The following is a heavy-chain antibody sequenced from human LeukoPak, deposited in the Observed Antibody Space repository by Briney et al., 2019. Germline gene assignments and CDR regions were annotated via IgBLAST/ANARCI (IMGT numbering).Heavy chain of an antibody. CDR2: INHSGST. V-gene: IGHV4-34*01. CDR3: ASSGYYYVPFDY. Sequence: SETLSLTCAVYGGSFSGYYWSWIRQPPGKGLEWIGEINHSGSTNYNPSLKSRVTLSVDTSKNQFSLKLSSVTAADAAVYYCASSGYYYVPFDYWGQGTLVTVSS. J-gene: IGHJ4*02. CDR1: GGSFSGYY. D-gene: IGHD3-22*01.